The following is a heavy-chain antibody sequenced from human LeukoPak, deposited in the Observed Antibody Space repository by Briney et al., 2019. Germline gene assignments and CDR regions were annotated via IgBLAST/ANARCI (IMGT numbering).Heavy chain of an antibody. D-gene: IGHD4-17*01. J-gene: IGHJ4*02. Sequence: GGSLRLSCAASEFTFSTYSMNWVRQAPGKGLEWVSSISSSSTYIYYADSVKGRFTISRDNAKNSLSLQMNSLTAEDTAVYYCAKGSHDYGDYVGHWGQGTLVTVSS. V-gene: IGHV3-21*01. CDR3: AKGSHDYGDYVGH. CDR1: EFTFSTYS. CDR2: ISSSSTYI.